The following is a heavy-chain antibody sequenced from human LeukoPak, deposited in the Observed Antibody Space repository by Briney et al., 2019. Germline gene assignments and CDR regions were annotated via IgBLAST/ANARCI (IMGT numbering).Heavy chain of an antibody. CDR2: ISYDGSNK. J-gene: IGHJ6*04. Sequence: GGSLRLSCAASGFTFSSYGMHWVRQAPGKGLEWVAVISYDGSNKYYADSVKGRFTISRDNSKNTLYLQMNSLRAEDTAVYYCAKEDIVVVPAAMGVWGKGTTVTVSS. CDR3: AKEDIVVVPAAMGV. V-gene: IGHV3-30*18. CDR1: GFTFSSYG. D-gene: IGHD2-2*01.